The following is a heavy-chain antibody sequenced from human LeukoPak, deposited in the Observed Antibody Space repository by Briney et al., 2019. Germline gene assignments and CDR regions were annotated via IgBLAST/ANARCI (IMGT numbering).Heavy chain of an antibody. Sequence: GGSLRLSCAASGFTFSSYDIHWVRQATGKGLEWVSGIGTAGEIYYPGSVKGRFTISRENAKNSLYLQMNSLRAGDTAVYYCARAASCSTWYSRYFDLWGRGTLVTVSS. J-gene: IGHJ2*01. V-gene: IGHV3-13*01. CDR1: GFTFSSYD. D-gene: IGHD6-13*01. CDR3: ARAASCSTWYSRYFDL. CDR2: IGTAGEI.